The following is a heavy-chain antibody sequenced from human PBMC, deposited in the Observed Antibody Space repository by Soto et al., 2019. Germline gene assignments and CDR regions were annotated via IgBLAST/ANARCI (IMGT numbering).Heavy chain of an antibody. CDR2: IKSKTDGGTT. V-gene: IGHV3-15*01. D-gene: IGHD2-2*01. CDR1: GFTFSNAW. CDR3: TTPIVVVPAARGSFDI. J-gene: IGHJ3*02. Sequence: GGLLRLSCAASGFTFSNAWMSWVRQAPGKGLEWVGRIKSKTDGGTTDYAAPVKGRFTISRDDSKNTLYLQMNSLKTEDTAVYYCTTPIVVVPAARGSFDIWGQGTMVTVSS.